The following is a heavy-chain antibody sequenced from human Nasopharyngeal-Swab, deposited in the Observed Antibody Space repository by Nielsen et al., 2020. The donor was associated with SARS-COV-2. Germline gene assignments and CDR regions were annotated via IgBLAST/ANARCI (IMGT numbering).Heavy chain of an antibody. CDR3: AKGGGTTGTVGLDI. CDR1: GFTFSSYA. J-gene: IGHJ3*02. Sequence: GGSLRLSCAASGFTFSSYAMHWVRQAPGKGLEWVAVISYDGSNKYYADSAKGRFTISRDNSKNTLYLQMNSLRAEDTAVYYCAKGGGTTGTVGLDIWGQGTMVTVSS. D-gene: IGHD1-1*01. CDR2: ISYDGSNK. V-gene: IGHV3-30*18.